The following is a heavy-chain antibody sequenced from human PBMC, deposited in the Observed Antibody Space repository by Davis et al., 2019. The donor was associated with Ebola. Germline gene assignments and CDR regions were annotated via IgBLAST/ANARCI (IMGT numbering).Heavy chain of an antibody. D-gene: IGHD2-2*02. CDR1: GFTFSSYA. Sequence: GESLKISCAASGFTFSSYAMHWVRQAPGKGLEWVAVISYDGSNKYYADSVKGRFTISRDNSKNTLYLQMNSLRAEDTAVYYCAKPDRIVVVPAAIRYYGMDVWGQGTTVTVSS. J-gene: IGHJ6*02. V-gene: IGHV3-30-3*02. CDR3: AKPDRIVVVPAAIRYYGMDV. CDR2: ISYDGSNK.